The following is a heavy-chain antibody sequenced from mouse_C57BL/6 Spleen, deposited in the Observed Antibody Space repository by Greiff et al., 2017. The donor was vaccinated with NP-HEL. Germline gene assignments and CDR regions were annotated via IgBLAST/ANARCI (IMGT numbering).Heavy chain of an antibody. D-gene: IGHD1-1*01. CDR3: AREGFITTVVATGYFDY. CDR2: IYPRSGNT. V-gene: IGHV1-81*01. Sequence: VKLMESGAELARPGASVKLSCKASGYTFTSYGISWVKQRTGQGLEWIGEIYPRSGNTYYNEKFKGKATLTADKSSSTAYMELRSLTSEDSAVYFCAREGFITTVVATGYFDYWGQGTTLTVSS. J-gene: IGHJ2*01. CDR1: GYTFTSYG.